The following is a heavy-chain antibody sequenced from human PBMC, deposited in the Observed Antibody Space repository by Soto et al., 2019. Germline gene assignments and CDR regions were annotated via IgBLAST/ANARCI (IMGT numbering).Heavy chain of an antibody. Sequence: LSLTCTVSGGSVSSGSFYWSWTRRPPGKGLEWIGYFYDSGSTNYNPSLRSRVTMSVDTSKNQFSLKLSSVTAADTAVYYCAASAPPATNYYYAMDVWGQGTTVTVSS. D-gene: IGHD5-12*01. J-gene: IGHJ6*02. V-gene: IGHV4-61*01. CDR2: FYDSGST. CDR1: GGSVSSGSFY. CDR3: AASAPPATNYYYAMDV.